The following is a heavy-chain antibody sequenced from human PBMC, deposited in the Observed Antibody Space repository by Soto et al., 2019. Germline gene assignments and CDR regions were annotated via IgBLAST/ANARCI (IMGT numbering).Heavy chain of an antibody. CDR1: GFTFGDYA. CDR2: IRSKAYGGTT. CDR3: TISLYDFWSGYYPR. Sequence: GSLRLSCTASGFTFGDYAMSWFRQAPGKGLEWVGFIRSKAYGGTTEYAASVKGRFTISRDDSKSIAYLQMNSLKTEDTAVYYCTISLYDFWSGYYPRWGQGTLVTVSS. V-gene: IGHV3-49*03. D-gene: IGHD3-3*01. J-gene: IGHJ4*02.